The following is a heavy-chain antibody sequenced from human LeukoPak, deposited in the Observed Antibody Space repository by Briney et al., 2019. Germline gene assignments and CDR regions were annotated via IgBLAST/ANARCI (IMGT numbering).Heavy chain of an antibody. CDR3: ARDLRGAWELGGR. Sequence: PGGSLRLSCAASGFTFSDYNMRWIRQAPGKGLEWVSSISRSGSTIYYADSVKGRFTISRDNAKNSLYLQMNSLRAEDTAVYYCARDLRGAWELGGRRGQGTLVTVSS. J-gene: IGHJ4*02. D-gene: IGHD1-26*01. CDR2: ISRSGSTI. CDR1: GFTFSDYN. V-gene: IGHV3-11*04.